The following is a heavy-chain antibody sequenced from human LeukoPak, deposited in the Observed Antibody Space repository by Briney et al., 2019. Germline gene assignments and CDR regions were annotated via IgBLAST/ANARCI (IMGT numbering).Heavy chain of an antibody. D-gene: IGHD1-1*01. CDR2: IYYSGST. CDR3: ARGFMELEY. CDR1: GGSISSGGYY. J-gene: IGHJ4*02. Sequence: PSETLYLNCTVSGGSISSGGYYWSWIRQHPGTGLEWIGYIYYSGSTYYNPSLKSRVTISVDTSKNQFSLKLSSVTAADTAVYYCARGFMELEYWGQGTLVTVSS. V-gene: IGHV4-31*03.